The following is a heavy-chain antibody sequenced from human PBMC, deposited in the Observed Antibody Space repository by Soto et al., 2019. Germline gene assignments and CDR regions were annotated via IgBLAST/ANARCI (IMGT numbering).Heavy chain of an antibody. J-gene: IGHJ6*02. D-gene: IGHD3-10*01. CDR2: IIPILNIA. CDR1: GGTFSSYT. Sequence: QVQLVQSGAEVKKPGSSVKVSCKASGGTFSSYTISWVRQAPVQGLEWMGRIIPILNIANYAQKFQGRVTITADKSTSTAYMELSSLRSEDTAVYYCARFRGSYGLDVWGQGTTVTVSS. V-gene: IGHV1-69*02. CDR3: ARFRGSYGLDV.